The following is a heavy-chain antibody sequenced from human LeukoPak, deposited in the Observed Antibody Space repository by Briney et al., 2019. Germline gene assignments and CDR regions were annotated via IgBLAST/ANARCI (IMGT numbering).Heavy chain of an antibody. J-gene: IGHJ3*02. D-gene: IGHD3-10*01. Sequence: PGGSLRLSCAASGFTFSSYAMSWVRQAPGKGLEWVSAISGSGGSTYYADSVKGRFTISRDNSKNTLYLQMNSLRAEDTAVYYCAKDLVDGSGSYDAFDIWGQGTMVTVSS. CDR3: AKDLVDGSGSYDAFDI. CDR1: GFTFSSYA. CDR2: ISGSGGST. V-gene: IGHV3-23*01.